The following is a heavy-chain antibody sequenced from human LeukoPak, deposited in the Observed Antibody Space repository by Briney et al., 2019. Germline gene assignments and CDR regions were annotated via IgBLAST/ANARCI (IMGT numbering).Heavy chain of an antibody. CDR1: VYTFTGYY. V-gene: IGHV1-2*02. J-gene: IGHJ4*02. Sequence: GASVKVSCKASVYTFTGYYIHWVRQAPGQGLEWMGWNNPNSGGTFYAQKFQGRVSMTRDTSISTAYMELNRLRSDDTAVYYCARYGTVTTDFDYWGQGTLVTVSS. CDR3: ARYGTVTTDFDY. D-gene: IGHD4-17*01. CDR2: NNPNSGGT.